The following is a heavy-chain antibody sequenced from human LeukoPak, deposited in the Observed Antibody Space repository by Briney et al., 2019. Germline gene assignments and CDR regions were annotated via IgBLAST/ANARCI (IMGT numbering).Heavy chain of an antibody. CDR3: AKGTTISAFDI. CDR1: GGSISSYY. J-gene: IGHJ3*02. CDR2: MYNSGST. D-gene: IGHD3-9*01. Sequence: SETLSLTCTVSGGSISSYYLSWIRQPPGKGLALIGSMYNSGSTNFNPSLRSRVTISVDTSKNQFSLKLSSVTAADTAVYYCAKGTTISAFDIWGQGTTVTVSS. V-gene: IGHV4-59*01.